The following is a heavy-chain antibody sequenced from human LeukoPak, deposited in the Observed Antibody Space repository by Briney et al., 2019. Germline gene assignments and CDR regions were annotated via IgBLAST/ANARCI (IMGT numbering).Heavy chain of an antibody. CDR1: GGSISSSSYY. V-gene: IGHV4-39*01. CDR2: IYYSGST. CDR3: ARLGKQWLRDTFY. D-gene: IGHD6-19*01. Sequence: SETLSLTCTVSGGSISSSSYYWGWIRQPPGERLEWIGSIYYSGSTYYNPSLKSRVTISVDTSKNQFSLKLSSVTAADTAVYYCARLGKQWLRDTFYWGQGTLVNVSS. J-gene: IGHJ4*02.